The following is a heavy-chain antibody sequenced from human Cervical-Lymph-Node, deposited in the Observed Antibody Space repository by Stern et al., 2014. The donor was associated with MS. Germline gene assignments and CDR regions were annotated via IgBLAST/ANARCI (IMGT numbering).Heavy chain of an antibody. CDR3: ARAGVPAASDYYYYGMDV. CDR2: IIPIVGIG. Sequence: VQLLESGAEVKKPGSSVKVSCKASGGTFSSYTISWGRQAPGQGLEWMGRIIPIVGIGNYAQKFQGRVTITADKSTSTAYMELSSLRSEDTAVYYCARAGVPAASDYYYYGMDVWGQGTTVTVSS. J-gene: IGHJ6*02. CDR1: GGTFSSYT. V-gene: IGHV1-69*09. D-gene: IGHD2-2*01.